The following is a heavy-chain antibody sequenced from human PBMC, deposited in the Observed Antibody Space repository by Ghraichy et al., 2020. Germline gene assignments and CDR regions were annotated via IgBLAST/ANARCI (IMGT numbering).Heavy chain of an antibody. J-gene: IGHJ4*02. Sequence: SVKVSCKASGGTFSSYAISWVRQAPGQGLEWMGGIIPIFGTANYAQKFQGRVTITADESTSTAYMELSSLRSEDTAVYYCAKYYYDSSGYYYYFDYWGQGTLVTVSS. CDR1: GGTFSSYA. V-gene: IGHV1-69*13. D-gene: IGHD3-22*01. CDR3: AKYYYDSSGYYYYFDY. CDR2: IIPIFGTA.